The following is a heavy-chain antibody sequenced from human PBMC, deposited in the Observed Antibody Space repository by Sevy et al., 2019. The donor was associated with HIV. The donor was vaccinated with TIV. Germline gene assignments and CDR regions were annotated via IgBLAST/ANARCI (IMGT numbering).Heavy chain of an antibody. CDR2: ISSSGSTT. V-gene: IGHV3-11*01. CDR3: ARDSSSWYPNWFDP. J-gene: IGHJ5*02. CDR1: GFTFSDYY. D-gene: IGHD6-13*01. Sequence: GGSLRLSCAASGFTFSDYYMSWIRQAPGKGLEWVSYISSSGSTTYYADSVKGRFTSSRDNAKNSLYLQMNSRRAEDTAVYYCARDSSSWYPNWFDPWGQGTLVTVSS.